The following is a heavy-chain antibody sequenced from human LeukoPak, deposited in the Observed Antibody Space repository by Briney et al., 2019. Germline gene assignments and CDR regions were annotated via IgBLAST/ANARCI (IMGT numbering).Heavy chain of an antibody. CDR2: LSESGNT. CDR3: ARARYVNSFYAFDI. D-gene: IGHD3-9*01. V-gene: IGHV4-59*01. J-gene: IGHJ3*02. CDR1: GGSISSYY. Sequence: SETLSLTCTVSGGSISSYYWSWIRLPPGKGLEWIGYLSESGNTNYSPSLKSRVTIFGDTSKNQFFLKLSSVTAADTAVYYCARARYVNSFYAFDIWGQGTLVTVSS.